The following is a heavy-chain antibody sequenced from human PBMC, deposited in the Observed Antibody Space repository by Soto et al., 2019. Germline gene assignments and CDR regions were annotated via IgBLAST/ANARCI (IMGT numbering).Heavy chain of an antibody. Sequence: PSETLSLTCAVYGGSFSGYYWSWIRQPPGKGLEWIGEINHSGSTNYNPSLKSRVTISVDTSKNQFSLKLSSVTAADTAVYYCARFRYYDFWSGYYAKVIFDYWGKGTLVTVSS. J-gene: IGHJ4*02. CDR3: ARFRYYDFWSGYYAKVIFDY. D-gene: IGHD3-3*01. CDR1: GGSFSGYY. V-gene: IGHV4-34*01. CDR2: INHSGST.